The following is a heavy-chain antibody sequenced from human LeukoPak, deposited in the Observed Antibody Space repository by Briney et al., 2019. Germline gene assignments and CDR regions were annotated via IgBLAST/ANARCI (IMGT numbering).Heavy chain of an antibody. J-gene: IGHJ4*02. CDR1: GFTFDDYA. CDR3: AKGRPYYGSGRSQPLIVPQFDY. CDR2: ISWNSGSI. V-gene: IGHV3-9*01. D-gene: IGHD3-10*01. Sequence: GGSLRLSCAASGFTFDDYAMHWVRQAPGKGLEWVSGISWNSGSIGYADSVKGRFTISRDNAKNSLYLQMNSLRAEDTALYYCAKGRPYYGSGRSQPLIVPQFDYWGQGTLVTVSS.